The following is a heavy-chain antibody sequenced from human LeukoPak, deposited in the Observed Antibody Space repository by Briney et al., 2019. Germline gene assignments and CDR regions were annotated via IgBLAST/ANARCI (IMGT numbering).Heavy chain of an antibody. CDR3: VKDRWVDY. J-gene: IGHJ4*02. CDR1: GFTFSSYA. D-gene: IGHD4-23*01. CDR2: ISSSGGST. Sequence: GGSLRLSCSASGFTFSSYAMHWVRQAPGKGLEYVSSISSSGGSTYYADSVKGRFTISRDNSKNMLYLQVISLRVDDTAVYYCVKDRWVDYWGQGTLVTVSS. V-gene: IGHV3-64D*09.